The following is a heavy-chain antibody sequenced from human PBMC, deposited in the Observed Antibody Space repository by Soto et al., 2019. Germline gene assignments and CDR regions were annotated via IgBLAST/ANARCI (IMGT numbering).Heavy chain of an antibody. CDR3: ATSRTGTIPSDY. V-gene: IGHV1-18*01. CDR2: ISAYNGNT. Sequence: ASVKVSCKASGYTFTSYGISWVRQAPGQGLEWMGWISAYNGNTNYAQKLQGRVTMTTDTSTSTAYMELRSLRSDDTAVYYCATSRTGTIPSDYWGQGTLVTVYS. D-gene: IGHD1-7*01. CDR1: GYTFTSYG. J-gene: IGHJ4*02.